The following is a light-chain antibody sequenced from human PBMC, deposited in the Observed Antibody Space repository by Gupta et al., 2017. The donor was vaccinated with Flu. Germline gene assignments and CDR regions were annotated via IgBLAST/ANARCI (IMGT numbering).Light chain of an antibody. J-gene: IGLJ2*01. V-gene: IGLV1-51*01. CDR1: ASNIGRNY. CDR3: CSWDDSLDGGRV. CDR2: DDN. Sequence: VTITCSGSASNIGRNYISWYQQLAGTDHKLRSEDDNKRPSAIPDRLSSSRSGTSDTLGITGLQTADEAWDDCCSWDDSLDGGRVLGGGTMVTVL.